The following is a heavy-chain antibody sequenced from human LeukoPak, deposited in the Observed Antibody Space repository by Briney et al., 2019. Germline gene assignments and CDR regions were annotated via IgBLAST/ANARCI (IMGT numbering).Heavy chain of an antibody. V-gene: IGHV3-11*01. J-gene: IGHJ4*02. CDR2: ISNSGNTI. CDR3: ARCRVSTNDYFDS. Sequence: GGNLRLSCAASGFTFGDYYMTWIRQAPGKGLEWFSYISNSGNTIKEADSVKGRFTISRDNAQNSLFLQMKGLRAEDSAFYYCARCRVSTNDYFDSWGQGTLVTVSS. D-gene: IGHD4-17*01. CDR1: GFTFGDYY.